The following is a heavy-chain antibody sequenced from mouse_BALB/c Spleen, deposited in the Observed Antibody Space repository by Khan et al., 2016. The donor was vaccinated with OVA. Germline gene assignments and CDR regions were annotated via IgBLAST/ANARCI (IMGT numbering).Heavy chain of an antibody. CDR1: GYTFTSYV. V-gene: IGHV1S136*01. D-gene: IGHD2-14*01. CDR2: IYPYNDDT. J-gene: IGHJ2*01. CDR3: ARNYGYDVYFDY. Sequence: VQLKESGPELVKPGASVKMSCKASGYTFTSYVMHWVRQKPGQGLEWIGYIYPYNDDTKYNEKIKGKATLTSDKYSSISNMELTSPTSEDSAVYYSARNYGYDVYFDYWGQGTTLTVSS.